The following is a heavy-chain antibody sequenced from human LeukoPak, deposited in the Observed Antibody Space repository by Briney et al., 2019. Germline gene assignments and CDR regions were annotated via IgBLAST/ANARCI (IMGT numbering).Heavy chain of an antibody. D-gene: IGHD2-2*01. J-gene: IGHJ6*04. CDR2: IDWDDDK. CDR1: GFSLSTSGMC. Sequence: SGPTLMNPTQTLTLTCTFSGFSLSTSGMCVSWIRQPPGKALEWLALIDWDDDKYYSTSLKTRLTISKDTSKNQVVLTMTNMDPVDTATYYCARIRIVVVPAAVRADYYYYGMDVWGKGTTVTVSS. V-gene: IGHV2-70*01. CDR3: ARIRIVVVPAAVRADYYYYGMDV.